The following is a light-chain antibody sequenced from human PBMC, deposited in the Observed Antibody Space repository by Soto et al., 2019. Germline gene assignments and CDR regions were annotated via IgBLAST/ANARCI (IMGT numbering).Light chain of an antibody. V-gene: IGLV2-14*03. J-gene: IGLJ1*01. CDR2: NVY. Sequence: QSALTQPASVSGSPGQSITISCTGTSSDVGAYNFVSWHQQHPGKAPKLMIYNVYDRPSGISYRFSGSKSGNTASLTISGLQDEDEADYYCSAYTVSRTYVFGTGTKLTVL. CDR1: SSDVGAYNF. CDR3: SAYTVSRTYV.